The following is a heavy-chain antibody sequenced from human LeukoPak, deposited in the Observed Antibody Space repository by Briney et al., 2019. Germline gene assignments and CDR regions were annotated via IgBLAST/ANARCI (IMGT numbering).Heavy chain of an antibody. CDR2: ISSSSSYI. J-gene: IGHJ6*03. CDR3: ARAHRQGKPYDFWSGWTTREYYYYYYMDV. V-gene: IGHV3-21*01. D-gene: IGHD3-3*01. Sequence: TGRSLRPSCAASGFTFSSYSMNWVRQAPGKGLEWVSSISSSSSYIYYADSVKGRFTISRDNAKNSLYLQMNSLRAEDTAVYYCARAHRQGKPYDFWSGWTTREYYYYYYMDVWGKGTTVTVSS. CDR1: GFTFSSYS.